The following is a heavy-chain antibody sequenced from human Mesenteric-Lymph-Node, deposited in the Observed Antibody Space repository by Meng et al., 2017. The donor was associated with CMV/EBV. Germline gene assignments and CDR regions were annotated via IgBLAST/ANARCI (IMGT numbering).Heavy chain of an antibody. CDR3: VRDPVVSGLDV. D-gene: IGHD5/OR15-5a*01. CDR2: IGTGYTK. CDR1: GFSLSIYS. Sequence: GESLKISCPASGFSLSIYSMSWVRQAPGKGLEWVAYIGTGYTKYYADSLEGRFTVSRDDAKNSLYLQMNSLRGEDTAVYFCVRDPVVSGLDVWGQGTTVTVSS. V-gene: IGHV3-48*04. J-gene: IGHJ6*02.